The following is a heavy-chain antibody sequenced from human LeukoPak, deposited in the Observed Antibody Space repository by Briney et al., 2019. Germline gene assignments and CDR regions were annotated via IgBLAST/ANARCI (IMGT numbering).Heavy chain of an antibody. J-gene: IGHJ4*02. Sequence: SETLSLTCAVYGGSFSGYYWSWIRQLPGKGLEWIGEINHSGSTNYNPSLKSRVTISVDTSTNQFSLKLSSVTAADTAVYYCARVSYYDSSGNRGAFDYWGQGTLVTVSS. CDR1: GGSFSGYY. V-gene: IGHV4-34*01. D-gene: IGHD3-22*01. CDR2: INHSGST. CDR3: ARVSYYDSSGNRGAFDY.